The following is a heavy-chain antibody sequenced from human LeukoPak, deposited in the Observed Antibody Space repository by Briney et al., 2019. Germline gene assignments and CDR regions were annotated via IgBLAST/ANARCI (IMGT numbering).Heavy chain of an antibody. CDR2: ISYGGSNK. Sequence: GGSLRLSCAASGFTFSSYAMHWVRQAPGKGLEWVAVISYGGSNKYYADSVKGRFTISRDNSKNTLYLQMNSLRAEDTAVYYCARVSRYQLLGYFDYWGQGTLVTVSS. D-gene: IGHD2-2*01. V-gene: IGHV3-30-3*01. CDR3: ARVSRYQLLGYFDY. J-gene: IGHJ4*02. CDR1: GFTFSSYA.